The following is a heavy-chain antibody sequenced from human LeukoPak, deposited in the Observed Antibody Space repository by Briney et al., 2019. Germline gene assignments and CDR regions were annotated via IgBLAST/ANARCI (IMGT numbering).Heavy chain of an antibody. CDR2: IIPIFGTA. Sequence: SVEVSCKASGGTFSSYAISWVRQAPGQGLEWMGGIIPIFGTANYAQKFQGRVTITADESTSTAYMELSSLRSEDTAVYYCASRARITMVRGVIIGGPFDYWGQGTLVTVSS. V-gene: IGHV1-69*13. D-gene: IGHD3-10*01. CDR1: GGTFSSYA. CDR3: ASRARITMVRGVIIGGPFDY. J-gene: IGHJ4*02.